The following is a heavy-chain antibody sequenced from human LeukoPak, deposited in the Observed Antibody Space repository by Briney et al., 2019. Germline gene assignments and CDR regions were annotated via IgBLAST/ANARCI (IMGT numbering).Heavy chain of an antibody. D-gene: IGHD1-1*01. CDR3: ARHITNWPARGIDP. J-gene: IGHJ5*02. Sequence: SETLSLTCTVSGGSISSSFYYWGWIRQPPGKGLEWIGSIFYSGTTYYNSSLKSRVTISVDTSKNQFSLKLSSVTAADTAVYYCARHITNWPARGIDPWGQGTLVTVSS. CDR2: IFYSGTT. CDR1: GGSISSSFYY. V-gene: IGHV4-39*01.